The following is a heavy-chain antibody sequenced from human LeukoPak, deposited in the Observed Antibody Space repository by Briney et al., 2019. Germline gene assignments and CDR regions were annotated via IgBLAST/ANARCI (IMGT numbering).Heavy chain of an antibody. V-gene: IGHV3-23*01. Sequence: GGSLRLSCAASRFTFSGYAMSWVRQAPGKGLEWVSGIGGSGGSTYYADSVKGRFTISRDNSKNTLYLQMSSLRAEDTAVYYCAKDGRSTTPGYWGQGTLVTVSS. CDR2: IGGSGGST. J-gene: IGHJ4*02. CDR1: RFTFSGYA. CDR3: AKDGRSTTPGY. D-gene: IGHD2-2*01.